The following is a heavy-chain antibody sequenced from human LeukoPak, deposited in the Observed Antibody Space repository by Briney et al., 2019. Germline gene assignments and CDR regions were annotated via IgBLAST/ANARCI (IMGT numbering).Heavy chain of an antibody. Sequence: GGSLRLSCAASGFTFSSFGMRWVRQAPEKALEWVTVVWVDGGRKFYADSVRGRVTISRDDSQNTMFLEMNSMTTGDTEVYYCAGDQFNIAAGGHGSYYFDHWGQGALVTVSS. J-gene: IGHJ4*02. CDR1: GFTFSSFG. CDR2: VWVDGGRK. V-gene: IGHV3-33*01. CDR3: AGDQFNIAAGGHGSYYFDH. D-gene: IGHD6-13*01.